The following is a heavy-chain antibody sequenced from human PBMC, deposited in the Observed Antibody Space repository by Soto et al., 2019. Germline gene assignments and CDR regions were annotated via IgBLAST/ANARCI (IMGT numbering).Heavy chain of an antibody. V-gene: IGHV3-23*01. Sequence: EVQLLESGGGLVQPGGSLRLSCAVSGFSFGTYTVNWVRQAPGMGLEWVSGLSDSVGTTHYAYSVKGRFTISREKSKNTLYLQMNNLRAEDTAVYYCAKHLIGGRLQSPFDLWGQGTQVTVSS. CDR1: GFSFGTYT. CDR2: LSDSVGTT. D-gene: IGHD3-22*01. CDR3: AKHLIGGRLQSPFDL. J-gene: IGHJ4*02.